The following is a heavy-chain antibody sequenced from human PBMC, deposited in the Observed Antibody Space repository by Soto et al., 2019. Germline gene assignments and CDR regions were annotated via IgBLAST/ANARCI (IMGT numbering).Heavy chain of an antibody. D-gene: IGHD4-17*01. CDR1: GLTFSSYG. J-gene: IGHJ4*02. CDR2: IWYDGSNK. V-gene: IGHV3-33*01. Sequence: QVQLVESGGGVVQPGRSLRLSCAASGLTFSSYGMHWVRQAPGKGLEWVAVIWYDGSNKYYADSVKGRFTISRDNSKNALYLPMNRLRAEDTAVYYCARTDYGGTYFDYWGQGTLVTVSS. CDR3: ARTDYGGTYFDY.